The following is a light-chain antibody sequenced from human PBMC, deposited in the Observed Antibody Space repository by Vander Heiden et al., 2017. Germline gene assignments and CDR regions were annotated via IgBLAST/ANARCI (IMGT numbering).Light chain of an antibody. Sequence: DIQMTQSPSSLSASVGDRVTITCRASQNISNYLNWYQQEAGRAPKLLIYATSNLINGIPSRFSGRGSGTEFTLTISCLQPEDFASYYCQQSYSTPRTFGQGTKVDIK. V-gene: IGKV1-39*01. CDR3: QQSYSTPRT. CDR2: ATS. J-gene: IGKJ1*01. CDR1: QNISNY.